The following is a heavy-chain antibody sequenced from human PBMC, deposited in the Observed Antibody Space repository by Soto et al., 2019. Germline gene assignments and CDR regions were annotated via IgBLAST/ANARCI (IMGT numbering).Heavy chain of an antibody. CDR2: INAGNGNT. Sequence: ASVKVSCKASGYTFTSYAMHWVRQAPGQRLEWMGWINAGNGNTKYSQKFQGRVTITRDTSASTAYMELSSLRSEDTAVYYCARDLWVEPELYYYGMDVWGQGTTVTVSS. CDR1: GYTFTSYA. V-gene: IGHV1-3*01. D-gene: IGHD1-1*01. CDR3: ARDLWVEPELYYYGMDV. J-gene: IGHJ6*02.